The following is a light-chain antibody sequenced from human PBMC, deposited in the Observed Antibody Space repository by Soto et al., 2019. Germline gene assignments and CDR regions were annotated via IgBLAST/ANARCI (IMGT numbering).Light chain of an antibody. V-gene: IGKV3-20*01. CDR3: HQYHSPPQT. J-gene: IGKJ2*01. Sequence: EIVLMQSPGTLSLSPGERATLSCRASQTMTRAYVAWYQQKPGQAPRLLIYAASYRATGISDKFSGSGSGTDFSLTISRLEHEDSAVYYCHQYHSPPQTFGRGTKVEIK. CDR2: AAS. CDR1: QTMTRAY.